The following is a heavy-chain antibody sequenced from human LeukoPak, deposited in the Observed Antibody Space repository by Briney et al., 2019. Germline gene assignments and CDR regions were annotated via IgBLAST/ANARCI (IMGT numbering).Heavy chain of an antibody. J-gene: IGHJ6*04. CDR1: GGTFSSYA. Sequence: SVKVSCKASGGTFSSYAISWVRQAPGQGLEWMGGIIPIFGTANYAQKFQGRVTITADESTSTAYMELSSLRSEDTAVYYCAREASDIVVVPAANPCYYYYYGMDVWGKGTTVTVSS. D-gene: IGHD2-2*01. CDR3: AREASDIVVVPAANPCYYYYYGMDV. CDR2: IIPIFGTA. V-gene: IGHV1-69*13.